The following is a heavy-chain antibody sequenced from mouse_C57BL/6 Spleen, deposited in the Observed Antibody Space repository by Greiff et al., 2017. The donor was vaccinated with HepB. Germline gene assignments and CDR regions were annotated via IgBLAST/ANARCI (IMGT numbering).Heavy chain of an antibody. D-gene: IGHD2-4*01. Sequence: QVQLQQPGAELVKPGASVKLSCKASGYTFTSYWMQWVKQRPGQGLEWIGEIDPSDSYTNYNQKFKGKATLTVDTSSSTAYMQLSSQTSEDSAVYYCARKSRIYYDYDFDYWGQGTTLTVSS. CDR3: ARKSRIYYDYDFDY. V-gene: IGHV1-50*01. CDR2: IDPSDSYT. J-gene: IGHJ2*01. CDR1: GYTFTSYW.